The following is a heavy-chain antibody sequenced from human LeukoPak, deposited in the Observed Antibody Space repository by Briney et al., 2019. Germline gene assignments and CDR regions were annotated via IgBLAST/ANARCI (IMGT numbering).Heavy chain of an antibody. CDR2: ISSSSSTI. CDR3: ARGGYSYGWNDAFDI. V-gene: IGHV3-48*01. J-gene: IGHJ3*02. CDR1: GFTFSSYS. Sequence: PGGSLRLSCAASGFTFSSYSMNWVRQAPGKGLEWVSYISSSSSTIYYADSVKGRFTISRDNAKNSLYLQMNSLRAEDTAVYYCARGGYSYGWNDAFDIWGQGTMVTVSS. D-gene: IGHD5-18*01.